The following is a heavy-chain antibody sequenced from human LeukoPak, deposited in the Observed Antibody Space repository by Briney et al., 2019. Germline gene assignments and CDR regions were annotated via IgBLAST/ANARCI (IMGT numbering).Heavy chain of an antibody. Sequence: MXWVRXAXGQGLEWMGRINPNSGGTNYAQKFQGRVTMTRDTSISTAYMELSRLRSDDTAVYYCARASGYDAFDIWGQGTMVTVSS. D-gene: IGHD3-3*01. CDR3: ARASGYDAFDI. CDR2: INPNSGGT. V-gene: IGHV1-2*06. J-gene: IGHJ3*02.